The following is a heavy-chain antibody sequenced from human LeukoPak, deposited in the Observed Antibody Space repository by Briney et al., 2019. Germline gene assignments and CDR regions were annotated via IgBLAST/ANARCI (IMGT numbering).Heavy chain of an antibody. V-gene: IGHV4-39*02. CDR3: AREYSRSVVAGSRPDL. CDR1: GGSISSSSYH. J-gene: IGHJ4*02. D-gene: IGHD2-21*01. CDR2: MYYRGTT. Sequence: PSETLSLTCSVSGGSISSSSYHWGWIRQSPGKGLEWILGMYYRGTTYENSSLKSRLTLSIDTSNNHFSLKLTSVTAADTAVYFCAREYSRSVVAGSRPDLWGQGLLVTVSS.